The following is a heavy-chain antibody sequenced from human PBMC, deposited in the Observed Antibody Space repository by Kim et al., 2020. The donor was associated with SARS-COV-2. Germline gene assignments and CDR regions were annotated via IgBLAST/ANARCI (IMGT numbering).Heavy chain of an antibody. J-gene: IGHJ6*03. Sequence: GGSLRLSCAASGFTFGDYAMHWVRQAPGKGLEWVSGISWNSGSIGYADSVKGRFTISRDNAKNSLYLQMNSLRAEDTALYYCAKDTYYDFWSGYSHYYYYMDVWGKGTTVTVSS. D-gene: IGHD3-3*01. CDR3: AKDTYYDFWSGYSHYYYYMDV. V-gene: IGHV3-9*01. CDR1: GFTFGDYA. CDR2: ISWNSGSI.